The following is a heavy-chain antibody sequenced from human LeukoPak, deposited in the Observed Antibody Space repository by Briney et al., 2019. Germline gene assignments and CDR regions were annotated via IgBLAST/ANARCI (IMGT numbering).Heavy chain of an antibody. CDR1: GGSFSDYY. D-gene: IGHD4-17*01. Sequence: SETLSLTYAVYGGSFSDYYWSWIRQPPGKGLEWIGEINHSGGTNYNPSLKSRVTISVDTSKNQFSLKLSSVTAADTAVYYCNYGDGGYFDYWGQGTLVTVSS. V-gene: IGHV4-34*01. CDR2: INHSGGT. J-gene: IGHJ4*02. CDR3: NYGDGGYFDY.